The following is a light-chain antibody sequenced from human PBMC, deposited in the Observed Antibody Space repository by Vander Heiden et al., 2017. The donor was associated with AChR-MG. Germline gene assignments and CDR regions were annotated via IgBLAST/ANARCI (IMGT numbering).Light chain of an antibody. CDR3: SSYTSSSTLVI. V-gene: IGLV2-14*02. CDR1: GNDSGTYNL. Sequence: HSALTQPASVSWSPGQSITISCTGTGNDSGTYNLVSWYQRHPGKAPKLIIYDVNSRPSGVSDRFSDSKSGNTASLTISGLQADDEADYYCSSYTSSSTLVIFGGGTSLTVL. J-gene: IGLJ2*01. CDR2: DVN.